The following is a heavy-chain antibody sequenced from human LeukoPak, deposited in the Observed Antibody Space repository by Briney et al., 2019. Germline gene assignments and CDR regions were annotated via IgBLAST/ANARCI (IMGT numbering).Heavy chain of an antibody. Sequence: PGRSLRLSCAASGFTFSSYGMHWVRQAPGKGLEGVAVISYDGSNKYYADSVKGRFTISRDNSKNTLYLQMNSLRAEDTAVYYCTKDRFPKIYCSGGSCFFGAFDIWGQGTMVTVSS. CDR1: GFTFSSYG. V-gene: IGHV3-30*18. J-gene: IGHJ3*02. CDR3: TKDRFPKIYCSGGSCFFGAFDI. D-gene: IGHD2-15*01. CDR2: ISYDGSNK.